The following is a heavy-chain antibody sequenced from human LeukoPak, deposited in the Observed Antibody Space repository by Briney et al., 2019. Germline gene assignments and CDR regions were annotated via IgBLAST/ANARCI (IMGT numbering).Heavy chain of an antibody. V-gene: IGHV3-21*01. CDR1: GFTFGSYS. D-gene: IGHD3-3*01. CDR2: ISSSSSYI. CDR3: ARAPEPRFLSWTDY. Sequence: PGGSLRLSCAASGFTFGSYSMNWVRQAPGKGLEWVSSISSSSSYIYYADSVKGRFTISRDNAKNSLYLQMNSLRAEDTAVYYCARAPEPRFLSWTDYWGQGTLVTVSS. J-gene: IGHJ4*02.